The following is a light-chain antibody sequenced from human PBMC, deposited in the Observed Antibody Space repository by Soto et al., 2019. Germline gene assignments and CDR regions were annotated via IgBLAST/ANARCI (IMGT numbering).Light chain of an antibody. CDR2: DVS. CDR1: VSEVAGYTY. CDR3: SSFTRIVGL. J-gene: IGLJ2*01. V-gene: IGLV2-14*03. Sequence: QSALTQPASVSGSPGQTITISCTGAVSEVAGYTYVSWYQQHPGKDPKVIIYDVSNRPLGVSNRFSGSKSGTTASLTISGLQAEDEADYYCSSFTRIVGLFGGGTKVTVL.